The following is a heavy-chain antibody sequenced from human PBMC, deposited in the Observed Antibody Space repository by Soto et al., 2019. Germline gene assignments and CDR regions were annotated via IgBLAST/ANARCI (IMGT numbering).Heavy chain of an antibody. CDR2: IIPIFGTA. V-gene: IGHV1-69*13. D-gene: IGHD3-10*01. Sequence: SVKVSCKASGGTFSSYAISWVLQAPGQGLEWMGGIIPIFGTANYAQKFQGRVTITADESTSTAYMELSSLRSEDTAVYYCARANYYGSGSDPFDYWGQGTLVTVSS. J-gene: IGHJ4*02. CDR1: GGTFSSYA. CDR3: ARANYYGSGSDPFDY.